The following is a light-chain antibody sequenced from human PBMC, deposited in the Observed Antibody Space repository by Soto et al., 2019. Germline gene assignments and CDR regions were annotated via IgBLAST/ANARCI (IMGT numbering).Light chain of an antibody. J-gene: IGKJ5*01. V-gene: IGKV3-20*01. CDR3: QQYGSSPRIT. Sequence: EMVLTQSPGTLSLSPVERATLSCMASQTISNTFLAWYQQRPGQAPRLLIYGASGRAAGIPDRFSGSGSGTDFTLSISRLEPEDFAVYYCQQYGSSPRITFGQGTRLEIK. CDR2: GAS. CDR1: QTISNTF.